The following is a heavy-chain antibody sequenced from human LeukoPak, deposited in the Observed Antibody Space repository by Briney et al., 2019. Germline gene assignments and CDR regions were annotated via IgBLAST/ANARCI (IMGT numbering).Heavy chain of an antibody. Sequence: ASVKLSCKRSGYTFVTHWMHWVRQAPGQGLEWMAVINPSGDFRSYAQKFQGRVTVTRDMSTRTVYMELSHLRPEDTALYYCARDYSGQWEQLTGWWIDPWGQGTLVIVSS. CDR2: INPSGDFR. J-gene: IGHJ5*02. CDR1: GYTFVTHW. CDR3: ARDYSGQWEQLTGWWIDP. V-gene: IGHV1-46*01. D-gene: IGHD1-26*01.